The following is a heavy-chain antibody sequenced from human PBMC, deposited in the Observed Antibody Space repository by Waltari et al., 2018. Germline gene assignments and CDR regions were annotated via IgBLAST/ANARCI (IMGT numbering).Heavy chain of an antibody. CDR3: ARDGFDSGSYDY. V-gene: IGHV1-46*01. Sequence: VQLVQSGAEVKKPGASVKVSCKASGYTFTSYYMHWVRQAPGQGLEWMGIINPSGGSTSYAQKFQGRLTMTRDTSTSTVYMELSSLRAEDTAVEYGARDGFDSGSYDYGGQGTLVTVSS. CDR1: GYTFTSYY. D-gene: IGHD1-26*01. J-gene: IGHJ4*02. CDR2: INPSGGST.